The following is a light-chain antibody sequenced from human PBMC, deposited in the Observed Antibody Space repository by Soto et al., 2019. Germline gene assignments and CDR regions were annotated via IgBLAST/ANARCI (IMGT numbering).Light chain of an antibody. Sequence: EIVLTQSPGTLSLSPGKRATLSCRASQTITSTYLAWYQQKPGQAPRLLIYGASSRATGIPDRFSGSGSETDFTLTISRLEPEDFAVYYCHHYGSTFGQGTKVDIK. V-gene: IGKV3-20*01. CDR2: GAS. CDR1: QTITSTY. J-gene: IGKJ1*01. CDR3: HHYGST.